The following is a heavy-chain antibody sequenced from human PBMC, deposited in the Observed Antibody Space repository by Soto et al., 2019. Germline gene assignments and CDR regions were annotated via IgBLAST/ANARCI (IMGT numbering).Heavy chain of an antibody. CDR1: GFSFSNYG. V-gene: IGHV3-33*01. Sequence: QVQLVQSGGGVVQPGRSLRLSCAASGFSFSNYGMHWVRQAPGKGLEWVAGISYDGSDKYSADSVKGRFSISRDNSKSTWYLQMNSLGVENSAVYYCASVMEQLVVYYYYGLDVLGQGPTVSVSS. CDR2: ISYDGSDK. CDR3: ASVMEQLVVYYYYGLDV. J-gene: IGHJ6*02. D-gene: IGHD6-13*01.